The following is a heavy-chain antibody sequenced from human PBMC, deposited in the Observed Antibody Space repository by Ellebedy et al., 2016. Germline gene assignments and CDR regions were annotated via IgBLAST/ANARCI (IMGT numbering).Heavy chain of an antibody. V-gene: IGHV3-23*01. Sequence: GESLKISCGASGLTFSSFAMSWVRQAPGKGLEWVSGMSGSGRSIFYADSVKGRFTISRDNSKNTLYLQMNSLRAEDTAAYYCAKEKGISGWSEYSMDVWGKGTTVIVSS. J-gene: IGHJ6*03. CDR1: GLTFSSFA. CDR3: AKEKGISGWSEYSMDV. D-gene: IGHD6-19*01. CDR2: MSGSGRSI.